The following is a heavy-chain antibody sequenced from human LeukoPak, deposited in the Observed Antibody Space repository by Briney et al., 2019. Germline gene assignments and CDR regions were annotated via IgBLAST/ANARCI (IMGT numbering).Heavy chain of an antibody. V-gene: IGHV3-7*03. D-gene: IGHD2-21*02. Sequence: PGGSLRLSCAASGFTFSSYWMSWVRQTPGKGLEWVANIKRDGSETYYVDAVKGRFTTSRDNAKNSLYLQMNSLRAEDTAVYYCARDRVVTANGMDVWGQGTTVTVSS. CDR2: IKRDGSET. J-gene: IGHJ6*02. CDR1: GFTFSSYW. CDR3: ARDRVVTANGMDV.